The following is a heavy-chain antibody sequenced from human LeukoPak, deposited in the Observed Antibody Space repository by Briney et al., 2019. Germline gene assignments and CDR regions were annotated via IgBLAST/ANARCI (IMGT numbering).Heavy chain of an antibody. V-gene: IGHV1-69*05. D-gene: IGHD2-21*02. CDR3: ATAYCGGGCYATNFDY. CDR2: IIPIFGTS. CDR1: GGTFSTYP. J-gene: IGHJ4*02. Sequence: ASVKVSCKASGGTFSTYPISWVRQAPGQGLEWMGGIIPIFGTSNYAQKFQDRVTITTDESTSTAYMELSSLRSEDTALYYCATAYCGGGCYATNFDYWGQGALVTVSS.